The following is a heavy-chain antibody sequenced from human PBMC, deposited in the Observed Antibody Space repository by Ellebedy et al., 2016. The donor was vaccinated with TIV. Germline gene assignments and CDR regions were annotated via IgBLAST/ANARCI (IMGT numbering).Heavy chain of an antibody. CDR2: IRQEGDEI. J-gene: IGHJ5*02. Sequence: PGGSLRLSCAASGFNFRSYWMTWVRQAPGKGLEWVAKIRQEGDEIYYVESVKGRFTISRDKSKNSLFLQMNSLGVEDTAVYYCARRASYGDYAVQVNPWFDPWGQGTLVTVSS. D-gene: IGHD4-17*01. CDR3: ARRASYGDYAVQVNPWFDP. CDR1: GFNFRSYW. V-gene: IGHV3-7*01.